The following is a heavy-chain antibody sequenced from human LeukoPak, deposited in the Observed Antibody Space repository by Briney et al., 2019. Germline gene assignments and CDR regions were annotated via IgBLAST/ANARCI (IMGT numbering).Heavy chain of an antibody. V-gene: IGHV3-9*01. Sequence: PGGSLRLSCAASGFTFSRFAMNWVRQAPGKGLEWVSGISWNSGSIGCADSVKGRFTISRDNAKNSLYLHMNSLSAEDTALYYCAKGKKITVAGLFDCWGQGTLVTVSS. CDR1: GFTFSRFA. D-gene: IGHD6-19*01. CDR3: AKGKKITVAGLFDC. CDR2: ISWNSGSI. J-gene: IGHJ4*02.